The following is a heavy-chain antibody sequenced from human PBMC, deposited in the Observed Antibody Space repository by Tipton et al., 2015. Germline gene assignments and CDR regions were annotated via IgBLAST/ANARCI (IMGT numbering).Heavy chain of an antibody. J-gene: IGHJ4*02. V-gene: IGHV3-20*04. Sequence: GSLRLSCAASGFTFDDYGMSWVRQAPGKGLEWVSGINWNGGTTSYADSVMGRFTISRDNSKNTLYLQMNSLKIEDTAVYYCAKDSRYGDTLGYLDYWGQGTLVTVSS. CDR1: GFTFDDYG. D-gene: IGHD4-17*01. CDR3: AKDSRYGDTLGYLDY. CDR2: INWNGGTT.